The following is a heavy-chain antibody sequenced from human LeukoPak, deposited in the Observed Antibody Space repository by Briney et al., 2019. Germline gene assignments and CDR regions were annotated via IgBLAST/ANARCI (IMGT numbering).Heavy chain of an antibody. CDR3: ATGKHVDTAMSKADY. CDR1: GYTLTELS. CDR2: FDPEDGET. J-gene: IGHJ4*02. Sequence: GASVKVSCKVSGYTLTELSMHWVRQAPGKGLEWMGGFDPEDGETIYAQKFQGRVTMTEDTSTDTAYMELSSLRSEDTAVYYCATGKHVDTAMSKADYWGQGTLVTVSS. V-gene: IGHV1-24*01. D-gene: IGHD5-18*01.